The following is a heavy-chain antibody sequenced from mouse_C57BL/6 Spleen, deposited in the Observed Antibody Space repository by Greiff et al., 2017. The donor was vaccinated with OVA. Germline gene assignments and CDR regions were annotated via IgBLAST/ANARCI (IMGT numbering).Heavy chain of an antibody. V-gene: IGHV1-54*01. CDR1: GYAFTNYL. D-gene: IGHD1-1*01. CDR2: INPGSGGT. Sequence: VQRVESGAELVRPGTSVKVSCKASGYAFTNYLIEWVKQRPGQGLEWIGVINPGSGGTNYNEKFKGKATLTADKSSSTAYMQLSSLTSEDSAVYFCARGMGSSYAMDYWGQGTSVTVSS. J-gene: IGHJ4*01. CDR3: ARGMGSSYAMDY.